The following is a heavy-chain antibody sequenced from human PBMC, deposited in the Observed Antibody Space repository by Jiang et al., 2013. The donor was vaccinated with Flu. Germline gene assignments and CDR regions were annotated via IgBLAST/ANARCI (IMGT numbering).Heavy chain of an antibody. J-gene: IGHJ4*02. D-gene: IGHD3-22*01. CDR2: IIPIFGTA. V-gene: IGHV1-69*01. CDR3: ARAYYYDSSGSQYYFDY. CDR1: GGTFSSYA. Sequence: SGAEVKKPGSSVKVSCKASGGTFSSYAISWVRQAPGQGLEWMGGIIPIFGTANYAQKFQGRVTITADESTSTAYMELSSLRSEDTAVYYCARAYYYDSSGSQYYFDYWGQGTLVTVSS.